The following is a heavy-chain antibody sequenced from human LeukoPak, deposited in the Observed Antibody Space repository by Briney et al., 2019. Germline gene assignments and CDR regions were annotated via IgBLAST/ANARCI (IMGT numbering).Heavy chain of an antibody. V-gene: IGHV3-48*04. Sequence: GGSLRLSCAASGFTFSSYSMNWVRQAPGKGLEWVSYISSSSSTIYYADPVKGRFTISRDNAKNSLYLQMNSLRAEDTAVYYCARDRSFDSTLKRAFDIWGQGTMVTVSS. J-gene: IGHJ3*02. CDR1: GFTFSSYS. D-gene: IGHD2-2*01. CDR2: ISSSSSTI. CDR3: ARDRSFDSTLKRAFDI.